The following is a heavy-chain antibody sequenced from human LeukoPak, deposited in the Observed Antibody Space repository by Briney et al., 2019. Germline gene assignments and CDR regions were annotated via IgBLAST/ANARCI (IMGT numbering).Heavy chain of an antibody. Sequence: PGGSLRLSCAASGFTFSSYAMHWVRQAPGKGLEWVAVIWYDGSNKYYADSVKGRFTISRDNSKNTLYLQMNSLRAEDTAVYYCARDLPGYGYDYWGQGTLVTVSS. V-gene: IGHV3-33*08. CDR2: IWYDGSNK. CDR3: ARDLPGYGYDY. CDR1: GFTFSSYA. D-gene: IGHD5-18*01. J-gene: IGHJ4*02.